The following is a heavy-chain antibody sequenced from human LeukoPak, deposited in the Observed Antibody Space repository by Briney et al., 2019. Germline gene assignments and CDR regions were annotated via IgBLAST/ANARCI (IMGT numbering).Heavy chain of an antibody. V-gene: IGHV4-4*07. J-gene: IGHJ3*02. CDR1: GGPINNYY. Sequence: PSETLSLTCTVSGGPINNYYWSWIRQPAGKGLEWIGRIYTRGSTNYNPSLKSRVTMSVDTSKNQFSLKLSSVTAADTAVYYCARGRYCSADSCSGGDAFDIWGQGTMVSVSS. CDR3: ARGRYCSADSCSGGDAFDI. D-gene: IGHD2-15*01. CDR2: IYTRGST.